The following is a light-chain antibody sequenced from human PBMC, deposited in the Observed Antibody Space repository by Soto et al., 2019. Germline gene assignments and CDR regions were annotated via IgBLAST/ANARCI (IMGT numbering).Light chain of an antibody. CDR1: QGISNE. V-gene: IGKV1-6*01. Sequence: IQMTQSPSSLSASVGDRVTITCRASQGISNELGWYQQRKGKAPKVLIYGASNLQSGVPSRFRGSASCTDFTLTISRLQPEDFATYYCLQDYTYPWTFGQGTKVDIK. CDR3: LQDYTYPWT. CDR2: GAS. J-gene: IGKJ1*01.